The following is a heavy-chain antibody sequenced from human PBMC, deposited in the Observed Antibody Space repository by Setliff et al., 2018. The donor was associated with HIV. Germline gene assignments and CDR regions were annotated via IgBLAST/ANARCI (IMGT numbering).Heavy chain of an antibody. Sequence: ASVKVSCKASGYTFSSNYMHWVRQAPGQGLEWMGLINPTGDITFYPQKFQARVTMTRATSTSTVYMELSSLTSEDTAVYFCARGSRITVVSVLIYSRFDYWGQGTLVTVS. CDR1: GYTFSSNY. CDR3: ARGSRITVVSVLIYSRFDY. CDR2: INPTGDIT. D-gene: IGHD3-3*01. V-gene: IGHV1-46*01. J-gene: IGHJ4*02.